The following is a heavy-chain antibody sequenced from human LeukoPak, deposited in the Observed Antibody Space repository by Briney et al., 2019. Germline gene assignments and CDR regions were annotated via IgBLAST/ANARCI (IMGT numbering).Heavy chain of an antibody. J-gene: IGHJ6*04. CDR2: ISSSGSTI. CDR3: AELGITMIGGV. V-gene: IGHV3-48*03. Sequence: GGSLRLSCAASGFTFSSYEMNWVRQAPGKGLEGGSYISSSGSTIDYADSVKGRFTISRDNATNSLYLQMNSLRAEDTAVYYCAELGITMIGGVWGKGTTVTISS. CDR1: GFTFSSYE. D-gene: IGHD3-10*02.